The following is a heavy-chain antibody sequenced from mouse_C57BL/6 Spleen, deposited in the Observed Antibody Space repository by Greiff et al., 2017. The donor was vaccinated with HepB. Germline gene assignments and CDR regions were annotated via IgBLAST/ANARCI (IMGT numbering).Heavy chain of an antibody. CDR1: GYTFTSYG. CDR3: ASYYGSSYFDY. V-gene: IGHV1-81*01. J-gene: IGHJ2*01. CDR2: IYPRSGNT. Sequence: VQLQESGAELARPGASVKLSCKASGYTFTSYGISWVKQRTGQGLEWIGEIYPRSGNTYYNEKFKGKATLTADKSSSTAYMELRSLTSEDSAVYFCASYYGSSYFDYWGQGTTLTVSS. D-gene: IGHD1-1*01.